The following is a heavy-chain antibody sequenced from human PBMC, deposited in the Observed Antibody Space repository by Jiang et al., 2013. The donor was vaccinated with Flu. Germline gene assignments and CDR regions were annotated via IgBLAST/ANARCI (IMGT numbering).Heavy chain of an antibody. V-gene: IGHV3-33*01. D-gene: IGHD1-26*01. CDR1: GFTFSSYG. J-gene: IGHJ3*02. CDR3: ARVRVGAPAGAFDI. CDR2: IWYDGSNK. Sequence: VQLLESGGGVVQPGRSLRLSCAASGFTFSSYGMHWVRQAPGKGLEWVAVIWYDGSNKYYADSVKGRFTISRDNSKNTLYLQMNSLRAEDTAVYYCARVRVGAPAGAFDIWGQGTMVTVSS.